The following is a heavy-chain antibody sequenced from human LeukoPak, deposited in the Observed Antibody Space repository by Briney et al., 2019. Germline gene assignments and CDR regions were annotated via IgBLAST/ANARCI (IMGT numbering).Heavy chain of an antibody. J-gene: IGHJ5*02. V-gene: IGHV4-39*01. CDR2: IYFSGGT. CDR1: GDSISSSNCY. Sequence: SETLSLTCTVSGDSISSSNCYWGWIRQPPGKGLEWIGSIYFSGGTYYNASLKSRVTISVDTSKNQFSLKLSSVTAADTAVYYCARGWFDPWGQGTLVTVSS. CDR3: ARGWFDP.